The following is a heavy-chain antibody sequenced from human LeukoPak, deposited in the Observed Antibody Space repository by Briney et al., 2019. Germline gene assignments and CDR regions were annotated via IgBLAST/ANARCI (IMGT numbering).Heavy chain of an antibody. CDR3: ARATRDYYDSSPRDY. D-gene: IGHD3-22*01. Sequence: GASVKVSCKASGYTFTSYGISWVRQAPGQGLEWMGWISAYNGNTNYAQKLQGRVIMTTDTSTSTAYMELRSLRSDDTAVYYCARATRDYYDSSPRDYWGQGTLVTVSS. V-gene: IGHV1-18*01. CDR1: GYTFTSYG. CDR2: ISAYNGNT. J-gene: IGHJ4*02.